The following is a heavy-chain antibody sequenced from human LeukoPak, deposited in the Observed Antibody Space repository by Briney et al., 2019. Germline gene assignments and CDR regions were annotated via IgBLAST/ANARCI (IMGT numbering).Heavy chain of an antibody. J-gene: IGHJ4*02. CDR2: IYYSGST. CDR3: ARTRYYYNSRSYGAPYYFDY. Sequence: SETLSLTCTVSGGSISSSDYYWGWIRQPPGKGLEWIGSIYYSGSTYYNPSLKSRVTISVDTSKNQFSLKLSSVAAADTAVYYCARTRYYYNSRSYGAPYYFDYWGQGTLVTVSS. CDR1: GGSISSSDYY. V-gene: IGHV4-39*01. D-gene: IGHD3-10*01.